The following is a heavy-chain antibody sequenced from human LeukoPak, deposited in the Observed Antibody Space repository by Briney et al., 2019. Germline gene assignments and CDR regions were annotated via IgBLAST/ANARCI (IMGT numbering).Heavy chain of an antibody. V-gene: IGHV4-34*01. CDR3: ARGHRELVVAATIDY. CDR2: INHSGST. D-gene: IGHD2-15*01. Sequence: SETLSLTCAVYGGSFSGYYWSWIRQPPGKGLEWIGEINHSGSTNYNPSLKSRVTISVDTSKNQFSLKLSSVTAADTAVYYCARGHRELVVAATIDYWGQGTLVTVSS. CDR1: GGSFSGYY. J-gene: IGHJ4*02.